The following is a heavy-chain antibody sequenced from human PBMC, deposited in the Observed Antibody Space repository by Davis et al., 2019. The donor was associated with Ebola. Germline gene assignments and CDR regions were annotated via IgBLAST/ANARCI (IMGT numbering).Heavy chain of an antibody. D-gene: IGHD4-17*01. CDR2: IVVGSGNT. CDR1: GFPFTSSA. V-gene: IGHV1-58*01. J-gene: IGHJ4*02. Sequence: SVKVSCRASGFPFTSSAVQWVRQARGQRLEWIGWIVVGSGNTKYAQKFQERVTITRDMSASTAYLDLSGLRSEDTAVYYCTANDYVDWGLGTLVTVSS. CDR3: TANDYVD.